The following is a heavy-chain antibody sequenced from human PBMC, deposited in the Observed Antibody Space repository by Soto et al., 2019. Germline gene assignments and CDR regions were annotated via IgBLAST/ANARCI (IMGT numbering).Heavy chain of an antibody. Sequence: QVQLVQSGAEVKKPGSSVKVSCKASGDTFNNYAISWVRQAPGQGLEWVGGIIPNFDAANSAQKFQGRVTITADESTSTAYMELSRLRSEDTAVYYCAKGSYYDASSSLDTPGMYYRYFGLDVWGQGTTVTVSS. D-gene: IGHD3-22*01. CDR1: GDTFNNYA. J-gene: IGHJ6*02. CDR2: IIPNFDAA. CDR3: AKGSYYDASSSLDTPGMYYRYFGLDV. V-gene: IGHV1-69*01.